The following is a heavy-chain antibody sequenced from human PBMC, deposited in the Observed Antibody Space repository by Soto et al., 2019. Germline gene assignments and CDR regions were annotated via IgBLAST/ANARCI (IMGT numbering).Heavy chain of an antibody. Sequence: GGSLRLSCAASGFTFSSYGMHWVRQAPGKGLEWVAVIWYDGSNKYYADSVKGRFTISRDNSKNTLYLQMNSLRAEDTAVYYCAREPRSRFGENDAFDIWGQGTMVTVSS. CDR2: IWYDGSNK. V-gene: IGHV3-33*01. D-gene: IGHD3-10*01. CDR1: GFTFSSYG. CDR3: AREPRSRFGENDAFDI. J-gene: IGHJ3*02.